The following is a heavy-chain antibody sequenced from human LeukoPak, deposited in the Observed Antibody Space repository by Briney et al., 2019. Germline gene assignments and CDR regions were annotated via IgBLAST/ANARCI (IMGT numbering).Heavy chain of an antibody. V-gene: IGHV3-7*05. CDR3: ARDDNPHYGDYHLFGY. J-gene: IGHJ4*02. D-gene: IGHD4-17*01. Sequence: GGSLRLSCAASKFTFSNYWMSWVRQAPGKGLEWVANMNQDGSIKYYVDSVKGRFTISRDNAKNSLFLQMNSLRVEDTALYYCARDDNPHYGDYHLFGYWGQGTLVTVSS. CDR2: MNQDGSIK. CDR1: KFTFSNYW.